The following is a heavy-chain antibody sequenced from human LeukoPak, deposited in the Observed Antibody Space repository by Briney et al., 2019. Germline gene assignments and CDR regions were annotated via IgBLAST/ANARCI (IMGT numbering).Heavy chain of an antibody. CDR3: ARVTGRITMIVVLQHHAFDI. Sequence: GGSLRLSCAASGFTFSDYYMSWIRQAPGKGLEWVSYISSSGSTIYYADSVKGRFTISRDNAKNSLYLQMNSLRAEDTAVYYCARVTGRITMIVVLQHHAFDIWGQGTMVTVSS. D-gene: IGHD3-22*01. J-gene: IGHJ3*02. CDR2: ISSSGSTI. CDR1: GFTFSDYY. V-gene: IGHV3-11*04.